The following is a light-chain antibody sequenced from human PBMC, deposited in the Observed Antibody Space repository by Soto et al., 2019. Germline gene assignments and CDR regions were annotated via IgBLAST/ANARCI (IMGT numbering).Light chain of an antibody. Sequence: DIQLTQSPSSLSASVGDRATITCRASQGISNYLAWYQQKPGKVPKLLIYAASTLQSGVPSRFSGSGSWTDFTLTISSLQPADVATYYGQKYNSAPLTFGGGTKVEIK. J-gene: IGKJ4*01. CDR3: QKYNSAPLT. CDR2: AAS. V-gene: IGKV1-27*01. CDR1: QGISNY.